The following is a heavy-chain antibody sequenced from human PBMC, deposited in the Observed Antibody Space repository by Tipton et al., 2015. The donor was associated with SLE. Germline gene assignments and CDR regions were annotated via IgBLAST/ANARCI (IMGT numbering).Heavy chain of an antibody. J-gene: IGHJ5*02. CDR2: IYSNGAT. CDR1: GVSIMSGGYY. Sequence: TLSLTCNVSGVSIMSGGYYWTWIRQPAGRGLEWIRRIYSNGATNYNPSLMSRVTISVDTPKNQFSLKLTSVTAADTAVYYCARDLGSPGNWFDPWGQGTLVTVSS. D-gene: IGHD1-26*01. V-gene: IGHV4-61*02. CDR3: ARDLGSPGNWFDP.